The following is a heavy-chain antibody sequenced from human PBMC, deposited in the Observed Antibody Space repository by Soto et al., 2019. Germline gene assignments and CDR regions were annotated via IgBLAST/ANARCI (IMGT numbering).Heavy chain of an antibody. V-gene: IGHV3-49*03. D-gene: IGHD3-3*01. CDR3: TRVITIFGVVIGNFDY. CDR2: IRSKAYGGTT. CDR1: GFTFGDYA. Sequence: GGSLRLSCTASGFTFGDYAMSWFRQAPGKGLEWVGFIRSKAYGGTTEYAASVKGRFTISRDDSKSIAYLQMNSLKTEDTAVYYCTRVITIFGVVIGNFDYWGQGTLVTVSS. J-gene: IGHJ4*02.